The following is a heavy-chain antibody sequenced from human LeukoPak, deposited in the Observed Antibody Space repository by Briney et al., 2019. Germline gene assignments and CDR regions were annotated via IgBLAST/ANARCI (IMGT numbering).Heavy chain of an antibody. CDR1: GGSINNYY. CDR2: VYYSGST. V-gene: IGHV4-59*01. CDR3: ARGEAGFDY. Sequence: SETLSLTCTVSGGSINNYYWSWIRQPPGKGLEWIGYVYYSGSTNYNPSLKSRVTISLDTSKKQFSLKLSSVTAADTAVYYCARGEAGFDYWGQGTLVTVSS. D-gene: IGHD1-26*01. J-gene: IGHJ4*02.